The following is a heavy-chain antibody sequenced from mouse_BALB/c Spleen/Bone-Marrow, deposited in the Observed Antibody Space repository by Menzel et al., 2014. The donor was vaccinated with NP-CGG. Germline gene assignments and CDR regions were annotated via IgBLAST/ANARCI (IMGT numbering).Heavy chain of an antibody. D-gene: IGHD2-14*01. J-gene: IGHJ2*01. CDR1: GYTFSSYW. V-gene: IGHV1-9*01. CDR3: ARYYRYDY. Sequence: QVQLRQSGAELMKPGASVKISCKATGYTFSSYWIEWVKQRPGHGLEWIGEILPGSGSTNYNGKFKGKATFTADTSSNTAYMQLSSLTSEDSDVYYCARYYRYDYWGQGTTLTVSS. CDR2: ILPGSGST.